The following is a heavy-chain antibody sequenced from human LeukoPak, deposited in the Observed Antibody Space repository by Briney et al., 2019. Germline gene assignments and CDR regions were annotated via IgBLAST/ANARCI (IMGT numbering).Heavy chain of an antibody. D-gene: IGHD3-22*01. CDR1: GFTFDDYA. CDR2: ISWNSGSI. CDR3: AKDNDYYGSSGYFDY. J-gene: IGHJ4*02. Sequence: GRSLRLSCAASGFTFDDYAMHWVRQAPGKGLEWVSGISWNSGSIGYADSVKGRFTISRDNAKNSLYLQMNSLRAEDTALYYCAKDNDYYGSSGYFDYWGQGTLVTVSS. V-gene: IGHV3-9*01.